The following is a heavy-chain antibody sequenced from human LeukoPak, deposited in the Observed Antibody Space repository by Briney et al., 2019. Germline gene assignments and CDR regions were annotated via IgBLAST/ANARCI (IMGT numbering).Heavy chain of an antibody. CDR1: GGSISSFY. Sequence: PSETLSLTCTVSGGSISSFYWSWIRQSPGKGLEWIGYAYYSGYTHYNPSLKSRVTISIDTTKNQFSLKLSSVTAADTAVYYCARVGRTAMVDYWGQGTLVTVSS. V-gene: IGHV4-59*01. D-gene: IGHD5-18*01. CDR3: ARVGRTAMVDY. J-gene: IGHJ4*02. CDR2: AYYSGYT.